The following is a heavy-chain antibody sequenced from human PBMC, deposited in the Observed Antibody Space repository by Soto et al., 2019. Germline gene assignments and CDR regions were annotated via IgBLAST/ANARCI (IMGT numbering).Heavy chain of an antibody. CDR1: GFTFDDYA. V-gene: IGHV3-9*01. D-gene: IGHD5-18*01. CDR2: ISWNSGNI. J-gene: IGHJ4*02. Sequence: EVQLEESGGALVQPGRSLRLSCAASGFTFDDYAMHWVRQVLGKGLEWVSSISWNSGNIGYADSVKGRFTTSRDNAKYSLYLQMSSLRPEDTALYYCVRSKGGYSYGTPFAYWGQGTLVTVSS. CDR3: VRSKGGYSYGTPFAY.